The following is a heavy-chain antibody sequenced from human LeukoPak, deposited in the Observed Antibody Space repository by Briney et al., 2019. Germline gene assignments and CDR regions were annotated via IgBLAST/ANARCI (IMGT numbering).Heavy chain of an antibody. Sequence: GGSLRLSCAASGFTFSRYWMSWVRQAPGKGLECVANIKEDGGEKYYVDSVKGRFTISRDNAKNSLYLQMNSLRAEDTAVYYCARLGYPWYFDLWGRGTLVTVSS. CDR1: GFTFSRYW. V-gene: IGHV3-7*01. CDR3: ARLGYPWYFDL. D-gene: IGHD5-18*01. J-gene: IGHJ2*01. CDR2: IKEDGGEK.